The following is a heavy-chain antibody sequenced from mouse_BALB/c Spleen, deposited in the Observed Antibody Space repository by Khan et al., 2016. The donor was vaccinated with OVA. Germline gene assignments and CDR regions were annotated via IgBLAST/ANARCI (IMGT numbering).Heavy chain of an antibody. V-gene: IGHV1S81*02. D-gene: IGHD1-1*01. CDR2: TNPTNGRT. Sequence: QVQLQQPGAELVKAGASVKMSCKASGYTFTSYWMHWVKQRLGQGLEWFAETNPTNGRTYYNEKFKSKVTLTVDKSSSTAYMLLSGPTFEDSAVYYCARIKKVVATYFDYGGQGTTLTVST. CDR1: GYTFTSYW. J-gene: IGHJ2*01. CDR3: ARIKKVVATYFDY.